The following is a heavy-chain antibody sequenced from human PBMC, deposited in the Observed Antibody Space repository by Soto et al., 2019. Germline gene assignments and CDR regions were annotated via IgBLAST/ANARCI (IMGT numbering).Heavy chain of an antibody. V-gene: IGHV4-34*01. J-gene: IGHJ5*02. CDR3: ERGYYGSGSYH. D-gene: IGHD3-10*01. Sequence: SVTLTPTSALDGECFPGYYPCCINKNPWRGLEWIGEINHSGSTNYNPSLKSRVTISVDTSKNQFSLKLSSVTAADTAVYYCERGYYGSGSYHWGQGTLVTVSS. CDR2: INHSGST. CDR1: GECFPGYY.